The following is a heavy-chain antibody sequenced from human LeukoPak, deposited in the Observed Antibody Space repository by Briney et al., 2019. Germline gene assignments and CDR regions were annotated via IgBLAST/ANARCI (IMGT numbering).Heavy chain of an antibody. CDR2: ISGSGGST. CDR1: GFTFSSYA. J-gene: IGHJ4*02. CDR3: AKDQGYYDSSNFDY. Sequence: GGSLRLSCAASGFTFSSYAMSWVRQAPGKGLEWVSAISGSGGSTYYADSVKGRYTISRDNSKNTLYLQMNSLRAEDTAVYYCAKDQGYYDSSNFDYWGQGTLVTVSS. D-gene: IGHD3-22*01. V-gene: IGHV3-23*01.